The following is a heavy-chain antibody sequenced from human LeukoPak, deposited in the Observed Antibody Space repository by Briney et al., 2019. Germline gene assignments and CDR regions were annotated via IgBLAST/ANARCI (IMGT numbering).Heavy chain of an antibody. CDR1: GFTFSSYA. CDR3: GPCSRTPLYYYGLDV. D-gene: IGHD2-2*01. J-gene: IGHJ6*02. CDR2: ISYDGSNK. Sequence: GGSLRLSCAASGFTFSSYAMHWVRQAPGKGLEWVAVISYDGSNKYYADSVKGRFTISRDNSKNTLYLQMNSLRAEDTAVYYCGPCSRTPLYYYGLDVWGQGTTVTVSS. V-gene: IGHV3-30-3*01.